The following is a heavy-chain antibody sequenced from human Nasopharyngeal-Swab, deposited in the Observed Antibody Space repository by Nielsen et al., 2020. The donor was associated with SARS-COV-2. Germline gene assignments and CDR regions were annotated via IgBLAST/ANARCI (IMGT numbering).Heavy chain of an antibody. CDR3: ASCSSTSFFDAFEI. D-gene: IGHD2-2*01. CDR2: ISAYNGNT. Sequence: ASVKVSCKASGYTFTSYGISWVRQAPGQGLEWMGWISAYNGNTNYAQKLQGRVTMTTDTSTSTAYMELRSLRSDDTAVYYCASCSSTSFFDAFEIWGQGTMVTVSS. J-gene: IGHJ3*02. CDR1: GYTFTSYG. V-gene: IGHV1-18*01.